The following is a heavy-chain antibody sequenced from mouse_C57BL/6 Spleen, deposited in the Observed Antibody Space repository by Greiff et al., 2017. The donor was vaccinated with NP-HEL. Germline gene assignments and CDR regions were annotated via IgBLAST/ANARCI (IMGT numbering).Heavy chain of an antibody. J-gene: IGHJ4*01. CDR3: ARHGAYYAMDY. CDR1: GFTFSDYY. Sequence: EVQLQESGGGLVQPGGSLKLSCAASGFTFSDYYMYWVRQTPEKRLEWVAYISTGGGSTYYQDTVKGRFTISRDNAKNTLYMQMSRLKSEDTAMYYCARHGAYYAMDYWGQGTSVTVSS. V-gene: IGHV5-12*01. CDR2: ISTGGGST.